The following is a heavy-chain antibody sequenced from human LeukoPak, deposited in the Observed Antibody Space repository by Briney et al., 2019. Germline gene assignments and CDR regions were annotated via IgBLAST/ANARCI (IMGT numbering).Heavy chain of an antibody. Sequence: GGSLRLSCAASGFTFSSYAMSWVRQAPGKGLEWVSGISGSDGSTHYADSVKGRLTISSDSSKQTLHLQMNNLRVEDTAVYFCAKHRGETVTGNKVGFDYWGRGTLVTVSS. J-gene: IGHJ4*02. CDR3: AKHRGETVTGNKVGFDY. D-gene: IGHD1-1*01. V-gene: IGHV3-23*01. CDR2: ISGSDGST. CDR1: GFTFSSYA.